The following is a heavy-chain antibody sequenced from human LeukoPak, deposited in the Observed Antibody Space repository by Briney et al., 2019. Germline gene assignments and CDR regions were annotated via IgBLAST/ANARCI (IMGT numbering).Heavy chain of an antibody. V-gene: IGHV4-31*03. CDR2: IYYSGST. D-gene: IGHD3-16*01. CDR3: ARLIGLGPGPATTDAFDI. CDR1: GGSISSGGYY. Sequence: SETLSLTCTVSGGSISSGGYYWSWIRQHPGKGLEWIGYIYYSGSTYYNPSLKSRVTISVDTSKNQFSLKLSSMTAADTAVYYCARLIGLGPGPATTDAFDIWGQGTMVTVSS. J-gene: IGHJ3*02.